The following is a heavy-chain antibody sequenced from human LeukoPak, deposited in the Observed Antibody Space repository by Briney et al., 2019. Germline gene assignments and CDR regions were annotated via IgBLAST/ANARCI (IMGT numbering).Heavy chain of an antibody. V-gene: IGHV3-23*01. CDR1: GFTFSSYW. D-gene: IGHD6-19*01. Sequence: GGSLRLSCAAPGFTFSSYWMHWVRQAPGQGLEWVSVISDSGSLTYYADSVKGRFTISRDNSKNTLFLQMNSLRAEDTAVYYCAKDARRTNGWYFFDYWGQGTLVTVSS. CDR3: AKDARRTNGWYFFDY. J-gene: IGHJ4*02. CDR2: ISDSGSLT.